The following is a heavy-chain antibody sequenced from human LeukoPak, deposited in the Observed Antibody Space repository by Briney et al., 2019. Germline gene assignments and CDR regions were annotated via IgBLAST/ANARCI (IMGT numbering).Heavy chain of an antibody. D-gene: IGHD4-11*01. J-gene: IGHJ4*01. CDR3: ARSPTVITFYFGY. CDR2: ISGSGGST. Sequence: GGSLRLSCAASGFTFSSYGMSWVRQAPGKGLEWVSAISGSGGSTYYADSVKGRFTISRDNSKNTLYLQMNSLRAEDTAIYYCARSPTVITFYFGYWGHGTLVTVSS. CDR1: GFTFSSYG. V-gene: IGHV3-23*01.